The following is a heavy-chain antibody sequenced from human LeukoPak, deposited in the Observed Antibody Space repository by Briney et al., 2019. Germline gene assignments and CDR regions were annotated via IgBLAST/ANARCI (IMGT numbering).Heavy chain of an antibody. CDR1: GGSISSYY. D-gene: IGHD2-2*01. CDR2: IYSSGDT. J-gene: IGHJ5*02. Sequence: SETLSLTCTVSGGSISSYYWSWIRQPAGKGLEWIGRIYSSGDTNYNPSLKSRVTLSVDTSKNQFSLKLSSVTAADTAVYYCARDGRQVPFDPWGQGTLVTVSS. CDR3: ARDGRQVPFDP. V-gene: IGHV4-4*07.